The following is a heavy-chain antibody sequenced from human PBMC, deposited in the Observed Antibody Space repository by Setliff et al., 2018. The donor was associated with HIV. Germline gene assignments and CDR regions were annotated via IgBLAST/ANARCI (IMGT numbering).Heavy chain of an antibody. V-gene: IGHV3-48*04. J-gene: IGHJ6*02. CDR2: ISITSSTI. CDR1: GFTFNTYN. D-gene: IGHD1-1*01. Sequence: GESLKISCAASGFTFNTYNMNWVRQAPGKGLEWVSYISITSSTIYYADSVKGRFTISRDNAKNSLYLQMNSLRAEDTAVYYCARDQFTWNDHDQNNHYYGMDAWGQGTTVTVSS. CDR3: ARDQFTWNDHDQNNHYYGMDA.